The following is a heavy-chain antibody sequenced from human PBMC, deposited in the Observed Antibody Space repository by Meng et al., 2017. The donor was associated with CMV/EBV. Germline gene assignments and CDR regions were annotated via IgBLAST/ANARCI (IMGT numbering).Heavy chain of an antibody. CDR2: MRNRAHGYTT. J-gene: IGHJ4*02. V-gene: IGHV3-72*01. D-gene: IGHD1-1*01. CDR1: GFNFKDHY. Sequence: STSGFNFKDHYLDWFRQAPGKGLEWLCRMRNRAHGYTTEYAASVKGRFTISRDDSKASLYLQMSSLKTEDTATYYCARDSHNYYFDYWGQGTLVTVSS. CDR3: ARDSHNYYFDY.